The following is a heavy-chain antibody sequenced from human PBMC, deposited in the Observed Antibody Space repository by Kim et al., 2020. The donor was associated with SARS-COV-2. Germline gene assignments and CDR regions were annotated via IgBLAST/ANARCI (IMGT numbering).Heavy chain of an antibody. V-gene: IGHV3-30*02. Sequence: SVKGRFTISRDNSKNTLYLQMNSLRAEDTAVYYCAKKRSWGSSWYDAFDIWGQGTMVTVSS. CDR3: AKKRSWGSSWYDAFDI. J-gene: IGHJ3*02. D-gene: IGHD6-13*01.